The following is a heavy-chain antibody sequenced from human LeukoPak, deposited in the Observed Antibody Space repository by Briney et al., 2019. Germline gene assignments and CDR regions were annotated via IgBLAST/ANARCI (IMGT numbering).Heavy chain of an antibody. CDR1: GFTFDDYA. Sequence: QPGRSLRLSCAASGFTFDDYAMHWVRHAPGKGLEWVSGISWNSGSIGYADSVKGRFTISRDNAKNSLYLQMNSLRAEDTALYYCAKEALRSGPFDIWGQGTMVTVSS. CDR2: ISWNSGSI. J-gene: IGHJ3*02. D-gene: IGHD3-10*01. V-gene: IGHV3-9*01. CDR3: AKEALRSGPFDI.